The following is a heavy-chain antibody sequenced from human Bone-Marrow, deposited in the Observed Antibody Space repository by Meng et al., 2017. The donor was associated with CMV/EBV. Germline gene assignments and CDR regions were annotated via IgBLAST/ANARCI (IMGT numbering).Heavy chain of an antibody. J-gene: IGHJ4*02. D-gene: IGHD1-26*01. CDR3: ARDRDYSGSYYFDY. CDR1: GFTFSSYA. V-gene: IGHV3-30*04. Sequence: GESLKISCAASGFTFSSYAMHWVRQAPGKGLEWVAVISYDGSNKYYADSVKGRFTISRDNSKNTLYLQMSSLRAEDTAVYYCARDRDYSGSYYFDYWGQGTLVTVSS. CDR2: ISYDGSNK.